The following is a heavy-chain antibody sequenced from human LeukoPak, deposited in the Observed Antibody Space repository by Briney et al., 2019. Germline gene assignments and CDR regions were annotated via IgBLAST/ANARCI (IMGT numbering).Heavy chain of an antibody. D-gene: IGHD3-10*01. V-gene: IGHV1-2*02. J-gene: IGHJ4*02. CDR2: INPNSGGT. CDR3: ARGGWGY. CDR1: GYTFTSYD. Sequence: ASVKVSCKASGYTFTSYDINWVRQATGQGLEWMGWINPNSGGTNYAQKFQGRVTMTRDTSISTAYMELSRLRSDDTAVYYCARGGWGYWGQGTLVTVSS.